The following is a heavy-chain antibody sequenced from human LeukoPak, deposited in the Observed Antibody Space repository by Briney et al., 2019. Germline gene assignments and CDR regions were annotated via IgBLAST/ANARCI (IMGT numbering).Heavy chain of an antibody. Sequence: PGGSLRLSCAASGFTVSSNYMSWVRQAPGKGLEWVSVIYSGGSTYYADSVKGRFTISRDNSKNTLYLQMNSLRAEDTAVYYCARVRRGYSYSLDYWGQGTLVTVSS. CDR2: IYSGGST. CDR1: GFTVSSNY. CDR3: ARVRRGYSYSLDY. V-gene: IGHV3-53*01. J-gene: IGHJ4*02. D-gene: IGHD5-18*01.